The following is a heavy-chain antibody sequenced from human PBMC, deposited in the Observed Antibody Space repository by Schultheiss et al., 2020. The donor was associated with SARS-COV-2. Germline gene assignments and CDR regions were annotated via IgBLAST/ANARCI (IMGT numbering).Heavy chain of an antibody. CDR3: ARVSVYYGSGSPLDY. CDR1: GFTFSNAW. J-gene: IGHJ4*02. V-gene: IGHV3-11*01. CDR2: ISGSGGST. D-gene: IGHD3-10*01. Sequence: LSLTCAASGFTFSNAWMSWVRQAPGKGLEWVSAISGSGGSTYYADSVKGRFTISRDNDKNSLYLQMNSLRAEDTAVYYCARVSVYYGSGSPLDYWGQGTLVTVSS.